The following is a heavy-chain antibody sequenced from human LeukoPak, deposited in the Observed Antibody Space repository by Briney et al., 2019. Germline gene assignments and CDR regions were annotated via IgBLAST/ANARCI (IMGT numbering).Heavy chain of an antibody. J-gene: IGHJ4*02. CDR3: AKEKTTGTYYVDY. V-gene: IGHV3-7*01. CDR1: GFTFSSYW. Sequence: GGSLRLSSAASGFTFSSYWMSWVRRAPGKGLEWVANIKQDGSDKYYVDSVKGRFTISRDNAKNSLYLQMNSLRAEDTAVYYCAKEKTTGTYYVDYWGQRTLVTVSS. D-gene: IGHD1-7*01. CDR2: IKQDGSDK.